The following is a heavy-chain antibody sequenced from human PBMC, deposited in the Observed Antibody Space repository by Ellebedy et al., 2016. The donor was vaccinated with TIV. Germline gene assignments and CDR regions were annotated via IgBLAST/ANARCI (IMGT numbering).Heavy chain of an antibody. CDR3: ARDKLQNAVAGSNFDY. V-gene: IGHV3-7*01. D-gene: IGHD6-19*01. Sequence: GGSLRLXXAASGFTFSSYWMSWVRQAPGKGLEWVANIKQDGSEQYYVDSVKGRFTISRDNAKNSLFLQMKSLRAEDTAVYYCARDKLQNAVAGSNFDYWGQGALVTVSS. CDR1: GFTFSSYW. CDR2: IKQDGSEQ. J-gene: IGHJ4*02.